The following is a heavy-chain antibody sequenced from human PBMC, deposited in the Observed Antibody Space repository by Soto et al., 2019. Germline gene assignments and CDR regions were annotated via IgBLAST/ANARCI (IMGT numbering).Heavy chain of an antibody. D-gene: IGHD2-2*01. CDR3: ARLGYCTSSSCYGIRYWYFDL. V-gene: IGHV3-13*01. CDR1: GFTFSSYD. Sequence: EVQLVESGGGLVQPGGSLRLSCAASGFTFSSYDMHWVRQPTGKGLEWVSAIGTAGDTYYPGSVKGRFTISREDAKNSLYLQMNSLRAGETAVYYCARLGYCTSSSCYGIRYWYFDLWGRGTLVTVSS. J-gene: IGHJ2*01. CDR2: IGTAGDT.